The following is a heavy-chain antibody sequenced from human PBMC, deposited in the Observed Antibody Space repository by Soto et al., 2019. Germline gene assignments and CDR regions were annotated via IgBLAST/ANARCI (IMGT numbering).Heavy chain of an antibody. V-gene: IGHV1-69*13. CDR1: GGTFSSYA. D-gene: IGHD1-26*01. J-gene: IGHJ5*02. CDR3: ARGGSASYSGWFDP. CDR2: IIPIFGTA. Sequence: GASVKLSCKASGGTFSSYAISWVRQAPGQGLEWMGGIIPIFGTANYAQRFQGRVTITADESTSTAYMELSSLRSEDTAVYYCARGGSASYSGWFDPWGQGTLVTVSS.